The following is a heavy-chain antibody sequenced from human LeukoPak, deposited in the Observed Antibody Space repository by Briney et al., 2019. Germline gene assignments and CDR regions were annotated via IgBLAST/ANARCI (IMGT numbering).Heavy chain of an antibody. D-gene: IGHD6-6*01. J-gene: IGHJ4*02. CDR1: EFTFSNYA. Sequence: SGGSPRLSCAASEFTFSNYAMNWVRQAPGKRPEWVSGISSGGGSIYYADSVKGRFTISRDNSKNTLYLQMNSLRAEDTAVYYCASSPLAARPKLDYWGQGTLVTVSS. CDR2: ISSGGGSI. V-gene: IGHV3-23*01. CDR3: ASSPLAARPKLDY.